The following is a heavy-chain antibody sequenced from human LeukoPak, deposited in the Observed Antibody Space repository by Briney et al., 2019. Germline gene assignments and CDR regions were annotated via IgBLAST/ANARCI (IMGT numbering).Heavy chain of an antibody. CDR3: AKDSYDYVWGRHIDY. D-gene: IGHD3-16*01. V-gene: IGHV3-23*01. CDR2: ICGSGVRT. CDR1: GFTFSSYA. J-gene: IGHJ4*02. Sequence: SGGSLRLSCAASGFTFSSYAMSWLRQAPGKGLEWVSDICGSGVRTYYADSVKGRFTISRDNSKNTLFLQMNRLTVEETAVYYCAKDSYDYVWGRHIDYWGQGTLVTVSS.